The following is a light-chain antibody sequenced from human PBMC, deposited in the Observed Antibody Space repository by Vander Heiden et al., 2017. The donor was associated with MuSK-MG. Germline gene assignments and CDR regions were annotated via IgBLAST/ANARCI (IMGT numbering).Light chain of an antibody. CDR1: SSDVGGYNY. Sequence: SALTQPRSVSGSPGQSVPISCTGTSSDVGGYNYVAWDQQDPAKAPILMSYDVSRRPSGVPDRFSGSESGNTAARTIAGLQAEDEADYYCCEYTGSYTIVFGGGTKLTVL. V-gene: IGLV2-11*01. CDR2: DVS. CDR3: CEYTGSYTIV. J-gene: IGLJ2*01.